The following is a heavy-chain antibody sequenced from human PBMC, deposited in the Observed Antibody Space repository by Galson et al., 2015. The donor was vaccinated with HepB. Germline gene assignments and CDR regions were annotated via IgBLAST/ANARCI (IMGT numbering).Heavy chain of an antibody. D-gene: IGHD3-10*01. J-gene: IGHJ3*02. CDR1: GGTFSSYT. V-gene: IGHV1-69*04. Sequence: SVKVSCKASGGTFSSYTISWVRQAPGQGLEWMGRIIPILGIANYAQKFQGRVTITADKSTSTAYMELSSLRSEDTAVYYCAREQDATMLRGSWGAFDIWGQGTMLTVSS. CDR3: AREQDATMLRGSWGAFDI. CDR2: IIPILGIA.